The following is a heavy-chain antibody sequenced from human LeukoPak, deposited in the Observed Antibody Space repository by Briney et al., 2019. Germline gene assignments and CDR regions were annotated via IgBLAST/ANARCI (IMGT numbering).Heavy chain of an antibody. J-gene: IGHJ4*02. CDR3: ARKYYHVFDY. Sequence: GGSLRLSYAASGLTFAEFAISWVRQAPGKGLEWVSGINWNGGSTGYADSVKGRFTISRDNAKNSLYLQLNSLRAEDTAIYYCARKYYHVFDYWGQGTLVTVSS. CDR1: GLTFAEFA. V-gene: IGHV3-20*03. D-gene: IGHD1-26*01. CDR2: INWNGGST.